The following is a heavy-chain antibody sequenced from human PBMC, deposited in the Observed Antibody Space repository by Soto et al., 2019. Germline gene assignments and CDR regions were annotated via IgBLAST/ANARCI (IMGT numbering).Heavy chain of an antibody. CDR3: ARDLRVWDSSGYLSVPFAFDI. V-gene: IGHV1-2*04. J-gene: IGHJ3*02. D-gene: IGHD3-22*01. Sequence: ASVKVSCKASGYTFTGYYMHWVRQAPGQGLEWMGWINPNSGGTNYAQKFQGWVTMTRDTSISTAYMELSRLRSDDTAVYYCARDLRVWDSSGYLSVPFAFDIWGQGTMVTVSS. CDR2: INPNSGGT. CDR1: GYTFTGYY.